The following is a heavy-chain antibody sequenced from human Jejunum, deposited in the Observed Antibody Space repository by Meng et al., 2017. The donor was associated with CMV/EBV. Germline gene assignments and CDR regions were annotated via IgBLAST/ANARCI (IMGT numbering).Heavy chain of an antibody. CDR1: GGSISNSDYY. V-gene: IGHV4-39*07. CDR2: IFHSGNT. D-gene: IGHD6-13*01. J-gene: IGHJ4*02. CDR3: ARDMGQQLVPVSFDY. Sequence: GGSISNSDYYWGWIRQPPGKGLEWIGSIFHSGNTYYNPSLQSRVTISVDTSKNQFSLRLTSVTAADTAVYYCARDMGQQLVPVSFDYWGQGTLVTVSS.